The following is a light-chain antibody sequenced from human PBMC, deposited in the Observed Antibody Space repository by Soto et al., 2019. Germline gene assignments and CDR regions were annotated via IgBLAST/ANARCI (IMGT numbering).Light chain of an antibody. CDR3: QQSDHLPLT. CDR1: QDISKC. CDR2: DAS. V-gene: IGKV1-33*01. Sequence: DIQMNQSPSSLSASEGDRVTINCQASQDISKCLHWYQQKPGKVPKLLIYDASYMETGVPSRYSGRGPRKDFTHTIRGLQPQDIATYYCQQSDHLPLTFRGRTTGQIK. J-gene: IGKJ4*01.